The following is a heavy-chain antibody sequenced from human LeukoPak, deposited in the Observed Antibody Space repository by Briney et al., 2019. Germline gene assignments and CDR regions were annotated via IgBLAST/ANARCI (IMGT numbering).Heavy chain of an antibody. D-gene: IGHD5-24*01. Sequence: SSETLSLTCAVSGGSISSSHHYWGWIRQPPGKGLEWIGSIYNSGNTYYNPSLTDRAFISLDTSKSQFSLSLTSVTAADTAVYFCAGARLNYPFAFWGQGTLVTVSS. CDR2: IYNSGNT. CDR3: AGARLNYPFAF. CDR1: GGSISSSHHY. V-gene: IGHV4-39*07. J-gene: IGHJ4*02.